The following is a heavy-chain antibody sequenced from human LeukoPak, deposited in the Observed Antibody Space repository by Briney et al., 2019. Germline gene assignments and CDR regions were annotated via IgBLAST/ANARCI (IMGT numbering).Heavy chain of an antibody. Sequence: SETQSLTCTVSGGSVSSSRYYWGWIRQPPGQGLEWIGSIHYSGSTYNNPSLKSRVTISIDTSKNQFSLKVSSVTAADTAVYYCARRNGYPFFDSWGQGTLVTVSS. CDR2: IHYSGST. CDR3: ARRNGYPFFDS. J-gene: IGHJ4*02. V-gene: IGHV4-39*01. D-gene: IGHD5-18*01. CDR1: GGSVSSSRYY.